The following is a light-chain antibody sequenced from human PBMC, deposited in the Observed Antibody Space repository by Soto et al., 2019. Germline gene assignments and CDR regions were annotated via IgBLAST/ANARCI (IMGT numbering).Light chain of an antibody. Sequence: DIQMTQSPSTLSASVGDIVTITCRASQTISTWLAWYQQKPGKAPKLLIYDVSTLGSGVPSRFSGSGSGTDFTLTISSLQPDDSATYYCQQYNTFWTFGQGTKVDIK. CDR3: QQYNTFWT. CDR1: QTISTW. V-gene: IGKV1-5*01. CDR2: DVS. J-gene: IGKJ1*01.